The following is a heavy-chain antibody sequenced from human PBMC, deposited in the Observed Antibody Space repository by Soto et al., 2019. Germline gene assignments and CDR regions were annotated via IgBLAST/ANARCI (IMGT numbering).Heavy chain of an antibody. J-gene: IGHJ6*02. CDR2: IRGSGGST. CDR1: GFTFSSYA. V-gene: IGHV3-23*01. Sequence: GGSLRLSCAASGFTFSSYAMSWVRQPPGKGLEWVSAIRGSGGSTYYADSVKGRFTRARDNSKNPRYLQMNRLRAEDTAVYYGAKGLGMANPYYYGMDVWGQGTTVTVSS. CDR3: AKGLGMANPYYYGMDV. D-gene: IGHD7-27*01.